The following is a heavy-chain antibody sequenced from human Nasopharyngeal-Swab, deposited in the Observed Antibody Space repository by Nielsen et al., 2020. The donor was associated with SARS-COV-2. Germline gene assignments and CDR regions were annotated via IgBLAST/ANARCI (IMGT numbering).Heavy chain of an antibody. J-gene: IGHJ4*03. V-gene: IGHV3-30*02. CDR3: ARDEHSSGWLIDY. CDR1: GFIFSQYG. D-gene: IGHD6-19*01. CDR2: IRYDGSHK. Sequence: GESLKISCAASGFIFSQYGMHWVRQAPGKGLEWVAFIRYDGSHKYYADSVKGRFTISRDNSKNTLYLQMNSLRAEDTAVYYCARDEHSSGWLIDYWGQGTTVTVSS.